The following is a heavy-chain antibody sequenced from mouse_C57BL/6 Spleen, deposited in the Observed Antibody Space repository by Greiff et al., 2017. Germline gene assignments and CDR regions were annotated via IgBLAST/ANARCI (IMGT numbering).Heavy chain of an antibody. CDR3: ARHLVSGTAWFAY. V-gene: IGHV5-6*01. Sequence: EVHLVESGGDLVKPGGSLKLSCAASGFTFSSYGMSWVRQTPDKRLEWVATISSGGSYTYYPDSVKGRFTISRDNAKNTLYLQMSSLKSEDTAMYYCARHLVSGTAWFAYWGQGTLVTVSA. J-gene: IGHJ3*01. CDR2: ISSGGSYT. CDR1: GFTFSSYG. D-gene: IGHD2-10*02.